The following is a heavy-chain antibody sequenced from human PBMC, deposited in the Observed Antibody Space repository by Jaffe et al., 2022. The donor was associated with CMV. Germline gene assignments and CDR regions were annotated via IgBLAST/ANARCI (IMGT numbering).Heavy chain of an antibody. Sequence: EVQLLESGGGLVQPGGSLRLSCAASGFTFRNYAMSWVRQAPGKGKGLEWVSSISSSGDSTHYADSVKGRFTISRDNSKNTLYLQMNGLRAEDTAVYYCAKFSKWFYSPFDYWGQGTLVTVSS. CDR1: GFTFRNYA. CDR3: AKFSKWFYSPFDY. V-gene: IGHV3-23*01. CDR2: ISSSGDST. D-gene: IGHD3-22*01. J-gene: IGHJ4*02.